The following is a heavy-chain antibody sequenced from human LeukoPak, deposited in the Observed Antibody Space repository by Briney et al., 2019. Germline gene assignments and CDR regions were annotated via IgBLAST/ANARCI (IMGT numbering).Heavy chain of an antibody. V-gene: IGHV3-49*04. J-gene: IGHJ4*02. CDR3: TRAGESMVRGQYDYVWGSYRRALDY. CDR2: IRSKAYGGTT. CDR1: GFTFSSYA. Sequence: GGSLRLSCAASGFTFSSYAMSWVRQAPGKGLEWVGFIRSKAYGGTTEYAASVKGRFTISRDDSKSIAYLQMNSLKTEDTAVYYCTRAGESMVRGQYDYVWGSYRRALDYWGQGTLVTVSS. D-gene: IGHD3-16*02.